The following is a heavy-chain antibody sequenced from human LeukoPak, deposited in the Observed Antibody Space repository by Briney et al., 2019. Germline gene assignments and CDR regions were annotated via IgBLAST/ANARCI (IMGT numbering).Heavy chain of an antibody. D-gene: IGHD2-21*02. CDR1: GFTFSTYW. Sequence: GGSLRLSCAGSGFTFSTYWMSWVRQAPGKGLEWVANIKQDGSDKYYVDSVKGRFTISRDNAKNSLYLQMNSLRAEDTAVYYCAKAALAYCGGDCPNWFDPWGQGILVTVSS. J-gene: IGHJ5*02. CDR3: AKAALAYCGGDCPNWFDP. V-gene: IGHV3-7*02. CDR2: IKQDGSDK.